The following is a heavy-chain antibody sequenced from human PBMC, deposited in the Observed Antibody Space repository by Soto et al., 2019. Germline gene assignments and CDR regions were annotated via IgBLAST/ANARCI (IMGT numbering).Heavy chain of an antibody. J-gene: IGHJ6*03. CDR3: ARHSPPTYDSGITYYYYYMDV. D-gene: IGHD3-10*01. CDR1: GGSISTYY. Sequence: SETLSLTCTVSGGSISTYYWSWIRQPPRKGLEWIGYIFYSGSTNYNPSLKSRVTISIDTSKNQFSLRLSSVTAADTAVYYCARHSPPTYDSGITYYYYYMDVWGKGTTVTVSS. CDR2: IFYSGST. V-gene: IGHV4-59*08.